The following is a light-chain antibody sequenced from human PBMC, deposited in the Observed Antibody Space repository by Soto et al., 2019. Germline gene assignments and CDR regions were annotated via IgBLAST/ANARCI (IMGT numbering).Light chain of an antibody. CDR1: QDINKW. V-gene: IGKV1-12*01. CDR2: TAS. Sequence: DIQMTQSPSSVSSSVGDIVTITCRASQDINKWLAWYQQKPGLAPNLLIYTASTLQSGVPSRFSGSGSGTDFTLTISSLQPEDFATYYCQQSYSTPPVTFGQGTRLEIK. CDR3: QQSYSTPPVT. J-gene: IGKJ5*01.